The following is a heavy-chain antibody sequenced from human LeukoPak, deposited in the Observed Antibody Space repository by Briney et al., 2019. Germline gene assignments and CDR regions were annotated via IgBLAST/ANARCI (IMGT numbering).Heavy chain of an antibody. J-gene: IGHJ4*02. Sequence: SETLSLTCTVSGGSISSGGYYWSWIRQPPGKGLEWIGYIYYSGSTNYNPSLKSRVTISVDTSKNQFSLKLSSVTAADTAVYYCARGHSRDGYNPHYYWGQGTLVTVSS. CDR3: ARGHSRDGYNPHYY. D-gene: IGHD5-24*01. CDR2: IYYSGST. V-gene: IGHV4-61*08. CDR1: GGSISSGGYY.